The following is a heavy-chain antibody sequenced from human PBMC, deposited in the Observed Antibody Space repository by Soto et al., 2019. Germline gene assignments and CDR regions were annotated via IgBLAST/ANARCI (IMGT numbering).Heavy chain of an antibody. D-gene: IGHD4-17*01. CDR3: ATWPTGTRVWY. Sequence: EVQLLESGGGLVQPGGSLRLSCAASGFTFSSYALHWVRQAPGKGLEYVSAISSNGGSTYYADSGKGRFTISRDNSKNTLYLQMVSLRAEDMAVYDCATWPTGTRVWYWVQGTLVTVSS. V-gene: IGHV3-64*07. J-gene: IGHJ4*02. CDR1: GFTFSSYA. CDR2: ISSNGGST.